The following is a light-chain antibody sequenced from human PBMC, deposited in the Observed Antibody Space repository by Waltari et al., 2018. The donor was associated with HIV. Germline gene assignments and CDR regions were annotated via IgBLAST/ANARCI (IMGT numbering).Light chain of an antibody. V-gene: IGLV3-25*03. CDR2: KDR. CDR3: QSSDISGNYWV. Sequence: SYGLTQPPSVSVSPGQTATITCSGDTLPKQYGYWYQQKPGHAPVMVIYKDRERPSGIPERFSGSSSATTATLTISAVQPEDEADYYCQSSDISGNYWVLGGGTKLTVL. CDR1: TLPKQY. J-gene: IGLJ2*01.